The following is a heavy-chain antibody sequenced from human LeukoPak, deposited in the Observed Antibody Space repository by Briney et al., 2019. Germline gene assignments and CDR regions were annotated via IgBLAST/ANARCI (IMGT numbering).Heavy chain of an antibody. V-gene: IGHV4-39*01. Sequence: SETLSLTRTVSGGSISSSSYYWGWIRQPPGKGLEWIGSIHYSGSTYYNPSLKSRVTISVDTSKNQFSLKLSSVTAADTAVYYCARQGDTAMVYYWGQGTLVTVSS. CDR3: ARQGDTAMVYY. CDR2: IHYSGST. CDR1: GGSISSSSYY. J-gene: IGHJ4*02. D-gene: IGHD5-18*01.